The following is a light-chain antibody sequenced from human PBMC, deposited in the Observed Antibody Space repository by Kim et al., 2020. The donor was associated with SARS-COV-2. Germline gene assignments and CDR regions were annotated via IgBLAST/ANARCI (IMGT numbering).Light chain of an antibody. J-gene: IGKJ4*01. Sequence: SAAVGDSVTITWRTSQSISSWVAWYQQKPGKAPQLLIYDASSLERGVPSRFSGSGSGTEFTLTISSLQPDDFATYYCQQYNSYPLTFGGGTKVEI. V-gene: IGKV1-5*01. CDR3: QQYNSYPLT. CDR2: DAS. CDR1: QSISSW.